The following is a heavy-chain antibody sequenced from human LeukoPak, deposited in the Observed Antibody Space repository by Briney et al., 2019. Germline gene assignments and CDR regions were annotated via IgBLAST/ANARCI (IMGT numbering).Heavy chain of an antibody. CDR3: AREIRYCSGSKCYLFDY. CDR2: ISSSGSTI. CDR1: GFTFSSYE. J-gene: IGHJ4*02. Sequence: PGGSLILSCAASGFTFSSYEMNWVRQAPGKGLEWVSYISSSGSTIYYADSVKGRFTISRDNAKNSLYLQMNSLRAEDTAVYYCAREIRYCSGSKCYLFDYWGQGTLVTVSS. D-gene: IGHD2-15*01. V-gene: IGHV3-48*03.